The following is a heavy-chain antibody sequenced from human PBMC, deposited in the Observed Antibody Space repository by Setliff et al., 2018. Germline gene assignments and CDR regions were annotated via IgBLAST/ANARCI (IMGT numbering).Heavy chain of an antibody. D-gene: IGHD4-4*01. CDR3: ASRVVDYMFPVDT. Sequence: SETLSLTCAVSGFSISSGYYWGWIRQPPGKGLEWIGEVHHSGTTNYNPSLKSRVTISVDTSDTSRNQFSLRLKFLTATDTGVYYCASRVVDYMFPVDTWGQGTVVTVSS. J-gene: IGHJ3*02. CDR2: VHHSGTT. V-gene: IGHV4-38-2*01. CDR1: GFSISSGYY.